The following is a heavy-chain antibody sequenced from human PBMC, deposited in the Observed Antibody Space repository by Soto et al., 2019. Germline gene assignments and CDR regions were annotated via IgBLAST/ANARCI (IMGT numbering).Heavy chain of an antibody. CDR3: ARGTRYYDFWSGYSPPLSYYMDV. CDR2: ISSSSSTI. D-gene: IGHD3-3*01. V-gene: IGHV3-48*01. Sequence: GGSLRLSCAASGFTFSSYSMNWVRQAPGKGLEWVSYISSSSSTIYYADSVKGRFTISRDNAKNSLYLQMNSLRAEDMAVYYCARGTRYYDFWSGYSPPLSYYMDVWGKGTTVTVSS. CDR1: GFTFSSYS. J-gene: IGHJ6*03.